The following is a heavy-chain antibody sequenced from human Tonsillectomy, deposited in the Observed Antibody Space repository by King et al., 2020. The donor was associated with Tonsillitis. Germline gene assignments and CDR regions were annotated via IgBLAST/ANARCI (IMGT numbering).Heavy chain of an antibody. CDR1: GFTFSTYS. Sequence: EVQLVESGGGLVKPGGSLRLSCAASGFTFSTYSMNWVRQAPGKGLEWISSITSSSVYIYYADSVRGRFTISRDNAKNSLFLQMNSLRAEDTAVYYCARPPTGVQRPRAFDLWGQGTVVTVSS. D-gene: IGHD3-10*01. CDR2: ITSSSVYI. V-gene: IGHV3-21*01. J-gene: IGHJ3*01. CDR3: ARPPTGVQRPRAFDL.